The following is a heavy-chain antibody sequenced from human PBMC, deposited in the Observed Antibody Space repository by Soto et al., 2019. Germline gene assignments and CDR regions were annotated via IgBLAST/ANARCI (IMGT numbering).Heavy chain of an antibody. CDR1: GSTFPSYG. CDR3: AREYCDSTRCFLPDY. V-gene: IGHV1-18*01. CDR2: INPYNGKT. D-gene: IGHD2-2*01. Sequence: QVHLVQPEAEVKKLGASVKVSCKASGSTFPSYGLSWVRQAPGQGLEWMGWINPYNGKTKDTQKLQGRVTMTTDTSTSTAYMELRSLRSDDTAVYYCAREYCDSTRCFLPDYWGQGALVTVSS. J-gene: IGHJ4*02.